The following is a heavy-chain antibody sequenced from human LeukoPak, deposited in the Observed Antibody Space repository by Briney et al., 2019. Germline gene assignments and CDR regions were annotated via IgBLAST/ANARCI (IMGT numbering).Heavy chain of an antibody. Sequence: GGSLRLSCVASGFTFSSYSMNWVRQAPGKGLEWVSCISSSSTYIYYADSVKGRFTISRDNAKNSLYLLLNSLRAEDTAVYYCAREVVVAATRYMDVWGKGTTVTISS. V-gene: IGHV3-21*01. J-gene: IGHJ6*03. CDR3: AREVVVAATRYMDV. CDR1: GFTFSSYS. D-gene: IGHD2-15*01. CDR2: ISSSSTYI.